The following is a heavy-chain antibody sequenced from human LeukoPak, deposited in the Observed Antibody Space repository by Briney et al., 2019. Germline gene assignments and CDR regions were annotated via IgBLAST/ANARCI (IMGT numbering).Heavy chain of an antibody. J-gene: IGHJ4*02. CDR1: GFIFSTYN. Sequence: PGGSLRLSCAASGFIFSTYNMNWVRQAPGKGLEWVSYISYSSTIYYADSVKGRFTISRDNAKNSLFLQMNSLRAEDTAVYYCTRDSPYGSGSEAPYWGQGILVTVSS. CDR2: ISYSSTI. D-gene: IGHD3-10*01. V-gene: IGHV3-48*04. CDR3: TRDSPYGSGSEAPY.